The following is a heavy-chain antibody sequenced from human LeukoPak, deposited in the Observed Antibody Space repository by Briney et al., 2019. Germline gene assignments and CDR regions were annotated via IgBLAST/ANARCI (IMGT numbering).Heavy chain of an antibody. J-gene: IGHJ4*02. CDR2: INPTSGGT. CDR1: GYRFTGYY. D-gene: IGHD6-13*01. Sequence: ASVKVSCMASGYRFTGYYMHWVRQAPGQGLEWMGWINPTSGGTKYARKFQGRVTMTRDSSISTAYMELNRLRYDDTAVYYCARDDIGATGTRVGRYWGQGTLVTVSS. V-gene: IGHV1-2*02. CDR3: ARDDIGATGTRVGRY.